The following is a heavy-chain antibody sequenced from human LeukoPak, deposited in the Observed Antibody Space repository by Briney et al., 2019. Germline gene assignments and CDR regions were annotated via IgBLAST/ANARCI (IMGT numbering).Heavy chain of an antibody. CDR1: GGSFSGYY. D-gene: IGHD3-22*01. V-gene: IGHV4-34*01. CDR3: ATSARGDDSSGYYYEPFDY. Sequence: SETLSLTCAVYGGSFSGYYWSWIRQPPGKGLEWIGENNHSGSTNYNPSLKSRVTISVDTSKNQFSLKLSSVTAADTAVYYCATSARGDDSSGYYYEPFDYWGQGTLVTVSS. CDR2: NNHSGST. J-gene: IGHJ4*02.